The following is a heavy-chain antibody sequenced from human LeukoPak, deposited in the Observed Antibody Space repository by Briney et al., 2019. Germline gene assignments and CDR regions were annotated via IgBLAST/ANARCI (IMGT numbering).Heavy chain of an antibody. D-gene: IGHD2-2*01. CDR2: IWYDGSNK. J-gene: IGHJ4*02. CDR1: GFTFSSYG. V-gene: IGHV3-33*01. Sequence: PGWSLRLSCAAAGFTFSSYGMHWVRQAPGKGLEWVAVIWYDGSNKYYADSVKGRFTISRDNSKNTLYLQMNSLRAEDTAVYYCARDLEGSSADWGQGTLVTVSS. CDR3: ARDLEGSSAD.